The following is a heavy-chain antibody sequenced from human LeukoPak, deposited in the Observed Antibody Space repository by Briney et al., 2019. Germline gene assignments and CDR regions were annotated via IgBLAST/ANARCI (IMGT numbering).Heavy chain of an antibody. CDR3: ARQGTYSSAIGMGY. D-gene: IGHD6-19*01. V-gene: IGHV1-18*01. J-gene: IGHJ4*02. Sequence: GSVKVSCKASGYTFTSYGISWVRQAPGQGLEWMGWISAYNGNTNYAQKFLGRVTMTRDTSTRTVYMEVNSLRSEDTAVYYCARQGTYSSAIGMGYWGQGTLVTVSS. CDR2: ISAYNGNT. CDR1: GYTFTSYG.